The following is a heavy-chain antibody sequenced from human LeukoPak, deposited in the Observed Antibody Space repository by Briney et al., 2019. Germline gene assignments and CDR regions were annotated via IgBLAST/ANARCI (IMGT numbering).Heavy chain of an antibody. D-gene: IGHD1-14*01. J-gene: IGHJ4*02. Sequence: PGGSLRLSCAASGFRFSSYEMNWVRQAPGRGLEWVSYIGNTGRTIYYVDSVKDRFTVSRDNAKNSLYLQMNSLRAEDTAIYYCVRGDRYFFDYWGQGTLVTVSS. CDR3: VRGDRYFFDY. V-gene: IGHV3-48*03. CDR2: IGNTGRTI. CDR1: GFRFSSYE.